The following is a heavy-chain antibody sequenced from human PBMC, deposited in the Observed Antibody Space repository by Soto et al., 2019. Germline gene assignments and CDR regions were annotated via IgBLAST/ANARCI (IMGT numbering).Heavy chain of an antibody. CDR2: IYYSGST. V-gene: IGHV4-59*01. D-gene: IGHD6-13*01. CDR3: ERRSSSWTQFDY. CDR1: GGSISSYY. J-gene: IGHJ4*02. Sequence: SETLSLTCTVSGGSISSYYWSWIRQPPGKGLEWIGYIYYSGSTNYNPSLRSRVTISVDTSKNQFSLKLSSVTAADTAVYYCERRSSSWTQFDYWGQGTLVTVSS.